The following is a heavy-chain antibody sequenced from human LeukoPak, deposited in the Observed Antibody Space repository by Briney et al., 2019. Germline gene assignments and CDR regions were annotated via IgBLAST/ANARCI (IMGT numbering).Heavy chain of an antibody. J-gene: IGHJ3*02. CDR1: GYTFTGYY. Sequence: ASVKVSCKASGYTFTGYYMHWVRRAPGQGLEWMGWINPNSGGTNYAQKFQGWVTMTRDTSISTAYMELSRLRSDDTAVYYCARGWFGDPLNAIDIWGQGTMVTVSS. V-gene: IGHV1-2*04. D-gene: IGHD3-10*01. CDR3: ARGWFGDPLNAIDI. CDR2: INPNSGGT.